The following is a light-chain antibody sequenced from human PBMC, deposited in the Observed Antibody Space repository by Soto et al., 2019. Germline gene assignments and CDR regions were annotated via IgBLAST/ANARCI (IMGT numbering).Light chain of an antibody. CDR2: GAS. CDR3: QQYGSSSIT. CDR1: QSVSSSY. V-gene: IGKV3-20*01. J-gene: IGKJ5*01. Sequence: EIVLTQSPGTLSLSPGGRATLSCSASQSVSSSYLAWYQQKPGQAPRLLIYGASSRATGIPDRFSGSGSGTDFTLTISRLEPEDFAVYYCQQYGSSSITFGQGTRLEIK.